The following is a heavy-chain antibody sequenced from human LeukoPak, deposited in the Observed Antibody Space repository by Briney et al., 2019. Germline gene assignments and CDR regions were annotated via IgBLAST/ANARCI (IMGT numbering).Heavy chain of an antibody. D-gene: IGHD3-22*01. J-gene: IGHJ3*02. CDR2: INPNSGGT. CDR3: ASDSSGNITGDAFDI. CDR1: GYTFTGYY. V-gene: IGHV1-2*02. Sequence: ASVKVSCKASGYTFTGYYMHWVRQAPGQGLEWMGWINPNSGGTNYAQKFQGRVTMTRDTSISTAYMELSRLRSDDTAMYYCASDSSGNITGDAFDIWGQGTMVTVSS.